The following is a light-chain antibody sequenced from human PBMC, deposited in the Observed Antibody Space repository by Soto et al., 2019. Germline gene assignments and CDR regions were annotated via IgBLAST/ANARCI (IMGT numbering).Light chain of an antibody. V-gene: IGKV3-15*01. CDR2: DAS. J-gene: IGKJ3*01. Sequence: EIVMTQSPASLSVSPGERATLSCRASRSISKNLAWYQQKPGQSPRFLIYDASTRATGIPARFSGSGSGTDFTLTISSLQSEDYATYYCQQYDDWPGVTFGPGTKVEIK. CDR1: RSISKN. CDR3: QQYDDWPGVT.